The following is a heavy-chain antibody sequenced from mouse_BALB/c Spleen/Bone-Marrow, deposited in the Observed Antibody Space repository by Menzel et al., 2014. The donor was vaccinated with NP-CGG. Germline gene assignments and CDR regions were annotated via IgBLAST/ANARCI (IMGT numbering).Heavy chain of an antibody. CDR1: GFNIKDYH. D-gene: IGHD1-1*01. Sequence: VQLQQSGAELVRPGALVKLSCKASGFNIKDYHMHWVKQRPEQGLEWIGWIDPENGNTIYDPKFQGKASITADTSSNTAYLQLSSLTSEDTAVYYYASGYYGSSPYWYFDVWGAGTTVTVSS. CDR3: ASGYYGSSPYWYFDV. V-gene: IGHV14-1*02. CDR2: IDPENGNT. J-gene: IGHJ1*01.